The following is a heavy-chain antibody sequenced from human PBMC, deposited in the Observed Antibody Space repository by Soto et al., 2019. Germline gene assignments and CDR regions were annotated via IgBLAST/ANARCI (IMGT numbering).Heavy chain of an antibody. Sequence: ASVKVSCKVSGYTLTESSMHWVRQAPGQGLEWMGSFDPEDGETLYAQKFQGRVTMTEDTSTGTAFMELSSLRSEDTAVYYCAINDFWSGYSQSVDYWGQGTTVTVPQ. CDR2: FDPEDGET. D-gene: IGHD3-3*01. CDR3: AINDFWSGYSQSVDY. V-gene: IGHV1-24*01. J-gene: IGHJ4*02. CDR1: GYTLTESS.